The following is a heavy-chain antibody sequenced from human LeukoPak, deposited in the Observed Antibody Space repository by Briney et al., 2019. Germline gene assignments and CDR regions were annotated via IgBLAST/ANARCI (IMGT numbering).Heavy chain of an antibody. CDR2: ISSSSSYI. V-gene: IGHV3-21*01. Sequence: GGSLRLSCAASGFTFSSYSMNWVRQAPGKGLEWVSSISSSSSYIYYADSVKGRFTISRDNAKNSLYLQMNCLRAEDTAVYYCARVVAKDYDSSGYYPIYWGQGTLVTVSS. D-gene: IGHD3-22*01. CDR1: GFTFSSYS. CDR3: ARVVAKDYDSSGYYPIY. J-gene: IGHJ4*02.